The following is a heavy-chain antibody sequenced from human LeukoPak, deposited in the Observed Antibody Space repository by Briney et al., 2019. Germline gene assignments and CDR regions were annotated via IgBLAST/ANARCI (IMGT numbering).Heavy chain of an antibody. D-gene: IGHD3-3*01. Sequence: GGSLRLSCAASGFTFSSYAMSWVRQAPGKGLEWVSAIRGSGGSTYYADSVKGRFTISRDNSKNTLYLQMNSLRAEDTAVYYCAKGTYYDFWSGLLGDYWGQGTLVTVSS. J-gene: IGHJ4*02. CDR2: IRGSGGST. V-gene: IGHV3-23*01. CDR1: GFTFSSYA. CDR3: AKGTYYDFWSGLLGDY.